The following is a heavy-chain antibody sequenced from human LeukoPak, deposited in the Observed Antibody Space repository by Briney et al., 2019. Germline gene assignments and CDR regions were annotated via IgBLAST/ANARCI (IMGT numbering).Heavy chain of an antibody. CDR1: GFTFSSYG. D-gene: IGHD6-13*01. CDR2: IRYDGSNK. J-gene: IGHJ4*02. CDR3: ARGGQGSSWFLGDY. V-gene: IGHV3-30*02. Sequence: GGSLRLSCAASGFTFSSYGMHRVRQAPGKGLEWVAFIRYDGSNKYYADSVKGRFTISRDNSKNTLYLQMNSLRAEDTAVYYCARGGQGSSWFLGDYWGQGTLVTVSS.